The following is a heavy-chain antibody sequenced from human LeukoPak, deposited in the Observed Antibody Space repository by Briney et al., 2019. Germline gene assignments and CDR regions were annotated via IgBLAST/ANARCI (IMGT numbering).Heavy chain of an antibody. D-gene: IGHD3-10*01. V-gene: IGHV3-7*01. J-gene: IGHJ4*02. CDR3: ARDLGGFDY. CDR1: GFRFSNSW. Sequence: GGSLRLSCAASGFRFSNSWMTWVRQAPGKGLEWVANIKQDGSEKYYVDSVMGRFTISRDNAQNSVYLQMNSLRAEDTAVYYCARDLGGFDYWGQGTLVTVSS. CDR2: IKQDGSEK.